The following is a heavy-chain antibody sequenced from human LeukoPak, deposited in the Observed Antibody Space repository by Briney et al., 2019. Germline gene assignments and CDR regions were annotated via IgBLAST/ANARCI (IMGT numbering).Heavy chain of an antibody. Sequence: SETLSPTCTVSGGSISSSSYYWGWIRQPPGKGLEWIGSIYYSGSTYYNPSLKSRVTISADTSKNQFSLKLSSVTAADTAVYYCARRLVYFDYWGQGTLVTVSS. CDR2: IYYSGST. CDR1: GGSISSSSYY. J-gene: IGHJ4*02. V-gene: IGHV4-39*01. D-gene: IGHD2-2*01. CDR3: ARRLVYFDY.